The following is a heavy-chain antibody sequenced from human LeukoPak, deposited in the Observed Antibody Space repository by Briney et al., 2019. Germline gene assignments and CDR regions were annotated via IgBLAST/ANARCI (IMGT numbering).Heavy chain of an antibody. CDR2: IYHSGST. D-gene: IGHD2-15*01. Sequence: SQTLSLTCAVSGRSISSGGYSWSWIRQPPGKGLEGIGYIYHSGSTYYNPSLKSRVTISVDRSKNQFSLKLSSVTAADTAVYYCASGDSRYCSGGSCYLLGYWGQGTLVTVSS. J-gene: IGHJ4*02. CDR1: GRSISSGGYS. V-gene: IGHV4-30-2*01. CDR3: ASGDSRYCSGGSCYLLGY.